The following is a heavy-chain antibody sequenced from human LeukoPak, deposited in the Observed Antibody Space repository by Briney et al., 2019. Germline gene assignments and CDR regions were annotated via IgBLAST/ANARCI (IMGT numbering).Heavy chain of an antibody. Sequence: GGSLRLSCTASGFTFGDYAMSWFRQAPGKGLEWVGFIRSKAYGGTTEYAASVKGRFTNSRDDSKSIAYLQMNSLKTEDTAVYYCTRADNVDIVATLNDAFDIWGQGTMVTVSS. CDR3: TRADNVDIVATLNDAFDI. V-gene: IGHV3-49*03. CDR2: IRSKAYGGTT. D-gene: IGHD5-12*01. J-gene: IGHJ3*02. CDR1: GFTFGDYA.